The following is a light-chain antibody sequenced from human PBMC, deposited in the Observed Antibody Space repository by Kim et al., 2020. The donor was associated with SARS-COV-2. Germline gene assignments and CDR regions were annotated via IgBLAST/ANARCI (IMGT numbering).Light chain of an antibody. J-gene: IGLJ1*01. CDR1: SSDVGGYNY. CDR2: DVS. V-gene: IGLV2-14*03. CDR3: SSYTSSSTNV. Sequence: QSALTQPASVSGSPGQSITISCTGTSSDVGGYNYVYWYQQHPGKAPKLMIYDVSNRPSGVSNRFSGSKSGNTASLTISGPQAEDEADYYCSSYTSSSTNVFGTGTKVTVL.